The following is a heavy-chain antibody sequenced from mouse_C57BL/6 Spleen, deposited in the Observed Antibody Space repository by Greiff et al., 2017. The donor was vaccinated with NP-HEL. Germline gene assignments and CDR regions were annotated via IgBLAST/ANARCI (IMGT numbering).Heavy chain of an antibody. CDR2: IDPENGDT. Sequence: EVQRVESGAELVRPGASVKLSCTASGFNIKDDYMHWVKQRPEQGLEWIGWIDPENGDTEYASKFQGKATITADTSSNTAYLQLSSLTSEDTAVYYCTTVLNYGNSFAYWGQGTLVTVSA. CDR1: GFNIKDDY. CDR3: TTVLNYGNSFAY. D-gene: IGHD2-1*01. J-gene: IGHJ3*01. V-gene: IGHV14-4*01.